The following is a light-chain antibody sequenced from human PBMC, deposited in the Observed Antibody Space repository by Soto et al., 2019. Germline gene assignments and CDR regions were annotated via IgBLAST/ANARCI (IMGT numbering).Light chain of an antibody. CDR2: GAS. V-gene: IGKV3-11*01. CDR1: QSVGSY. CDR3: QQRSDWPST. J-gene: IGKJ4*01. Sequence: EIVLTQSPATLSLSPGDRATLSCRASQSVGSYLGWYQQRPGQAPRLLIYGASNRATGIPARFSGSGSGTDFPLTISSLEPEDFAVYYCQQRSDWPSTFGGGTKVEIK.